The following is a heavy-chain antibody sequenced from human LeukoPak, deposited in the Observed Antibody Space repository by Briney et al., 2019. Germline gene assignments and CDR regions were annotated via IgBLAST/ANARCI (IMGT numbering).Heavy chain of an antibody. V-gene: IGHV3-43*02. CDR1: GFTFSSYA. CDR2: ISWDGGST. Sequence: PGGSLRLSCAASGFTFSSYAMSWVRQAPGKGLEWVSLISWDGGSTYYADSVKGRFTISRDNSKNSLYLQMNSLRTEDTALYYCARLDWVRMGAFDIWGQGTMVTVSS. CDR3: ARLDWVRMGAFDI. D-gene: IGHD3-9*01. J-gene: IGHJ3*02.